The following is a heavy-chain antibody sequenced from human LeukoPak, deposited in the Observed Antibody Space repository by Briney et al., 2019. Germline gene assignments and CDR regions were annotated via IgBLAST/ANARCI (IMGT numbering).Heavy chain of an antibody. D-gene: IGHD1-26*01. J-gene: IGHJ4*02. CDR1: GFTFDDYA. CDR2: ISWNSGSI. V-gene: IGHV3-9*01. Sequence: SGGSLRLSCAASGFTFDDYAMHWVRQAPVKGLEWVSGISWNSGSIGYADSVKGRFTISRDNAKNSLYLQMNSLRAEDTALYYCAKDQNSGSYQYFDYWGQGTLVTVSS. CDR3: AKDQNSGSYQYFDY.